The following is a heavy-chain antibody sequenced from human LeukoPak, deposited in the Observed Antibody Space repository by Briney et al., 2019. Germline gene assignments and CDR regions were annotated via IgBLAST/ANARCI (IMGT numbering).Heavy chain of an antibody. D-gene: IGHD2-2*02. Sequence: GSLSLSCAASGFTFSSYALSWVRQAPGKGLEGVSAISGSGVSTYYADSVKGRFTISRDNSKNTLYLQMNSLRAEDTAVYYCAGYNCSSTTCYTEGFDYWGQGTLVTVSS. CDR2: ISGSGVST. J-gene: IGHJ4*02. CDR3: AGYNCSSTTCYTEGFDY. V-gene: IGHV3-23*01. CDR1: GFTFSSYA.